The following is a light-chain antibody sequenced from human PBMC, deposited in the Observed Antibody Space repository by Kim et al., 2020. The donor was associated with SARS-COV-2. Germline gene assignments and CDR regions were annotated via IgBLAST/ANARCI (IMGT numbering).Light chain of an antibody. CDR2: GAS. J-gene: IGKJ2*01. CDR1: QSVSSYY. CDR3: QQYVSSPPMYT. V-gene: IGKV3-20*01. Sequence: PGERATLACRASQSVSSYYLAWCQQKPGQAPRLLIDGASNSATGISDRVTGSGSGTDFTLTISRLEPEDSAVYYCQQYVSSPPMYTFGQGTKLEI.